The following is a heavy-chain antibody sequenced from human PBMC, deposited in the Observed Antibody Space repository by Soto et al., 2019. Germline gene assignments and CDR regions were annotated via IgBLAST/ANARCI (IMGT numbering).Heavy chain of an antibody. D-gene: IGHD6-13*01. V-gene: IGHV4-59*01. CDR1: GGSISSYY. J-gene: IGHJ5*02. CDR2: IYYSGST. Sequence: PSETLSLTCTVSGGSISSYYWSWIRQPPGKGLEWIGYIYYSGSTNYNPSLKSRVTISVDTSKNQFSLKLSSVTAADTAVYYCARVGRYRSSPGWFDPWGQGTLVTVSS. CDR3: ARVGRYRSSPGWFDP.